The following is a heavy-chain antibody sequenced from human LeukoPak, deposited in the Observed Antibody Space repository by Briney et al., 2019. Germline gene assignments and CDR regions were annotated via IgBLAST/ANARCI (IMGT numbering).Heavy chain of an antibody. Sequence: GESLKISCKGSGYSFTSYWIGWVRQMPGKGLEWMGIIYPGDSDTRYSPPFQGQVTISADKSISTAYLQWSGLKASDTAMYYCARKLGPNYFDTSAFDYWGQGTLVTVSS. CDR1: GYSFTSYW. CDR2: IYPGDSDT. J-gene: IGHJ4*02. CDR3: ARKLGPNYFDTSAFDY. V-gene: IGHV5-51*01. D-gene: IGHD3-22*01.